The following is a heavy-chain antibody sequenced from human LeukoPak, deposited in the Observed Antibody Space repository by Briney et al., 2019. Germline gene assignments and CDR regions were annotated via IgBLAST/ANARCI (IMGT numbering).Heavy chain of an antibody. Sequence: ASVKVSCKASGYTFTGYYMHWVRQAPGQGLEWMGWINPNSGGTNYAQKFQGRVTMTRDTSISTAYMELSRLRSDDTAVYYCARGHTIFGVVILPAHWGQGTLVTVSS. J-gene: IGHJ4*02. CDR2: INPNSGGT. CDR1: GYTFTGYY. V-gene: IGHV1-2*02. D-gene: IGHD3-3*01. CDR3: ARGHTIFGVVILPAH.